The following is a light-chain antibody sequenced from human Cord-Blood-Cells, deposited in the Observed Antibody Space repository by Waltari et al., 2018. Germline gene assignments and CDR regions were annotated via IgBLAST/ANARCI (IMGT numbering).Light chain of an antibody. Sequence: QSALTQPASVSGSPGQSITISCTVTSSDVGGYNYVSWYQQHPGKAANLMIYDVSKRPSGVSNRFSGSKSGNTASLTISGLQAEDEADYYCSSYTSSSTYVFGTGTKVTVL. V-gene: IGLV2-14*01. CDR3: SSYTSSSTYV. CDR1: SSDVGGYNY. CDR2: DVS. J-gene: IGLJ1*01.